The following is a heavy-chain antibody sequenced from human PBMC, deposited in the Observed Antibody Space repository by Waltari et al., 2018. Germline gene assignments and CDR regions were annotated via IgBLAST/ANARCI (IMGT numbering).Heavy chain of an antibody. D-gene: IGHD6-19*01. CDR3: ARVGSSGDWYFDL. V-gene: IGHV4-34*01. J-gene: IGHJ2*01. CDR1: GGSFSGYY. Sequence: QVQLQQWGAGLLKPSETLSLTCAVYGGSFSGYYWSWIRQPPGKGLEWIGEINHSGSTNYNPSLKSRVTISVDTSKNQFSLKLSSVTAADTAVYYCARVGSSGDWYFDLWGRGTLVTVSS. CDR2: INHSGST.